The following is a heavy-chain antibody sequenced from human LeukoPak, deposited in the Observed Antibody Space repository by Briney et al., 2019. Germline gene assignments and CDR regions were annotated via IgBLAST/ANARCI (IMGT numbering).Heavy chain of an antibody. J-gene: IGHJ6*02. V-gene: IGHV3-21*01. CDR2: ISGGSTYI. Sequence: GGSLRLSCAASGFTFSSYSMNWVRQAPGKGLEWVSSISGGSTYIDYADSVKGRFTISRHNAKNSLYLQMNSLRAEDTAVYYCARDVYYGMDVWGQGTTVTVSS. CDR3: ARDVYYGMDV. CDR1: GFTFSSYS.